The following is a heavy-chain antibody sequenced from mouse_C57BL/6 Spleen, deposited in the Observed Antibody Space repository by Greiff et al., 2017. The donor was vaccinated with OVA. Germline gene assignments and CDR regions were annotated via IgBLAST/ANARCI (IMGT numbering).Heavy chain of an antibody. CDR3: ARDGGNYEGDYFDY. J-gene: IGHJ2*01. D-gene: IGHD1-1*02. V-gene: IGHV1-76*01. Sequence: VQLQQSGAELVRPGASVKLSCKASGYTFTDYYINWVKQRPGQGLEWIARIYPGSGNTYYNEKFKGKATLTAEKSSSTAYMQLSSLTSEDSAVYFCARDGGNYEGDYFDYWGQGTTLTVSS. CDR1: GYTFTDYY. CDR2: IYPGSGNT.